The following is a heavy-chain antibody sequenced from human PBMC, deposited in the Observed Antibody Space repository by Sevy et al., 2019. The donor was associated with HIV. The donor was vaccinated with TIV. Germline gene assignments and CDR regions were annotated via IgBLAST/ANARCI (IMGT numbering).Heavy chain of an antibody. CDR3: SKDIAPEVTPSFFS. J-gene: IGHJ5*02. D-gene: IGHD4-4*01. CDR1: GFTFSSYA. Sequence: GGSLRLSCAASGFTFSSYAMSWVRQAPGKGLEWVSAMCSSGGSTYYADYVKGRFTISTDNSKKTLNLQMNSLRAEDTAVYSCSKDIAPEVTPSFFSWGQGTLVTVSS. CDR2: MCSSGGST. V-gene: IGHV3-23*01.